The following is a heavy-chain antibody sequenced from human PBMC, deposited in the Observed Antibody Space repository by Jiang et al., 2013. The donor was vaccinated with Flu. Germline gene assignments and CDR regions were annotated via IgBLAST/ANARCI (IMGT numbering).Heavy chain of an antibody. Sequence: PGLVKPSETLSLTCTVSGGSISSSSYYWGWIRQPPEKGLEWIGSIYYSGSTYYNPSLKSRVTISVDTSKNQFSLKLNSVTAADTAVYYCARHVRGDWSFDYWGQGTLVTVSS. CDR2: IYYSGST. CDR1: GGSISSSSYY. CDR3: ARHVRGDWSFDY. J-gene: IGHJ4*02. V-gene: IGHV4-39*01. D-gene: IGHD3-10*02.